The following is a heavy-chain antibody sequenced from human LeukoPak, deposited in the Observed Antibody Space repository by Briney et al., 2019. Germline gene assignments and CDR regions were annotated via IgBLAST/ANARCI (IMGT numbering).Heavy chain of an antibody. D-gene: IGHD3-3*01. V-gene: IGHV3-7*01. Sequence: GGSLRLSCAASGFTFSSYWMSWVRQAPGKGLEWVANIKQDGSQKYYVGSVKGRFSISRGNAKNSLYLQMNSLRAEDTAVYYCARGVPYASWSGPHYSDYWGQGTLVTVSS. CDR3: ARGVPYASWSGPHYSDY. J-gene: IGHJ4*02. CDR1: GFTFSSYW. CDR2: IKQDGSQK.